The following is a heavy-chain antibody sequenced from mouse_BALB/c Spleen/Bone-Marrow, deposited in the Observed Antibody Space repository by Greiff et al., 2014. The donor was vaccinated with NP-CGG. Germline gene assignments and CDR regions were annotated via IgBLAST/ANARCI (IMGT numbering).Heavy chain of an antibody. CDR2: IYPSDSYT. CDR1: GYTFTSYW. J-gene: IGHJ2*01. V-gene: IGHV1-69*02. CDR3: TRSYGSSYEYYLNY. D-gene: IGHD1-1*01. Sequence: QVQLKESGAELVRPGASVKLSCKASGYTFTSYWINWVKQRPGQGLEWIGNIYPSDSYTNYNQKFKDKATLTVDKSSGTAYMQLSTPTSEDSAVYYCTRSYGSSYEYYLNYWGQGTTITVPS.